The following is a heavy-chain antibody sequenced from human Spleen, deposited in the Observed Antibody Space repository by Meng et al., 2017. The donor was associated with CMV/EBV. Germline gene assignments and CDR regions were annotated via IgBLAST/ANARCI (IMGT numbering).Heavy chain of an antibody. Sequence: GGSLRLSCAASGFNFSASALHWVRQTSERGLEWVGRIRSKSNNYATVYGPSVKGRFTISRDDSKNTAYLQMNSLRAEDTAIFYCAKDFTESRYSGSGRPNFCDYWGRGTLVTVSS. CDR1: GFNFSASA. CDR2: IRSKSNNYAT. D-gene: IGHD3-10*01. CDR3: AKDFTESRYSGSGRPNFCDY. J-gene: IGHJ4*02. V-gene: IGHV3-73*01.